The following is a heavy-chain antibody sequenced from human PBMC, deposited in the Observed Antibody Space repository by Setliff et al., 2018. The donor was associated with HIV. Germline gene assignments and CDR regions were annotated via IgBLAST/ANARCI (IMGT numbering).Heavy chain of an antibody. D-gene: IGHD6-19*01. CDR2: VYYDGTT. CDR3: ARHDDEWLVPVSVKF. CDR1: GGSISTKSVY. J-gene: IGHJ4*02. V-gene: IGHV4-39*01. Sequence: SETLSLTCTVSGGSISTKSVYWGWIRQPPGKGLEWIGSVYYDGTTSYYPSLKRRVTISVDTSKNQFSLRLNSVTAADTAVYHCARHDDEWLVPVSVKFWGQGVLVTVSS.